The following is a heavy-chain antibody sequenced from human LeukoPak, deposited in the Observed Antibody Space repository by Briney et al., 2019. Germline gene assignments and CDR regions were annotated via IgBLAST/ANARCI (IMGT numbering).Heavy chain of an antibody. J-gene: IGHJ5*02. Sequence: PSETLSLTCTVSGGSIINYYWNWIRQPAGKGLEWIGRIHTSGNTNYNPSLKSRATMSVDTSKNQISLTLSSVTAADTAYYYCAKDPLRGSYNDWFDPWGQGTLVIVSS. CDR3: AKDPLRGSYNDWFDP. D-gene: IGHD3-10*01. CDR1: GGSIINYY. CDR2: IHTSGNT. V-gene: IGHV4-4*07.